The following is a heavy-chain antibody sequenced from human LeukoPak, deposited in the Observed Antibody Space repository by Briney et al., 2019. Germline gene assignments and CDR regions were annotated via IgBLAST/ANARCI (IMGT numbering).Heavy chain of an antibody. CDR3: ARVQSDDYSRPNAFDI. V-gene: IGHV4-30-4*01. CDR1: GGSISSGDYY. D-gene: IGHD4-11*01. CDR2: IYYSGST. J-gene: IGHJ3*02. Sequence: PSETLSLTCTVSGGSISSGDYYWSWIRQPPGKGLEWIGYIYYSGSTYYNPSLKSRVTISVDTSKNQFSLKLSSVTAADTAVYYCARVQSDDYSRPNAFDIWGQGTMVTVSS.